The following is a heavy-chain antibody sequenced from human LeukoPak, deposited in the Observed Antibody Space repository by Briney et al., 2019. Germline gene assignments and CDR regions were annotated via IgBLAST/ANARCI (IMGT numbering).Heavy chain of an antibody. CDR3: ARQMDTGMVYIDH. J-gene: IGHJ4*02. D-gene: IGHD5-18*01. V-gene: IGHV3-53*01. Sequence: GGSLRLSCSASGFTDSRQYMWWVRQAPGKGLEWVSVIYGGGNTYYADSVKGRFTISRDDSTNTLYLQMYSLTAEGTAVYYCARQMDTGMVYIDHWGQGTLVTVSS. CDR2: IYGGGNT. CDR1: GFTDSRQY.